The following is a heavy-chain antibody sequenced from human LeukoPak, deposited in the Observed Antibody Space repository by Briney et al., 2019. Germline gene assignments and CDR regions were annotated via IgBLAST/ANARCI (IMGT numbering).Heavy chain of an antibody. CDR1: GFTFSSYS. V-gene: IGHV3-21*01. CDR2: IGSSSSYI. CDR3: ARTGYCTNGVCVYYMDV. D-gene: IGHD2-8*01. J-gene: IGHJ6*03. Sequence: GGSLRLSCAASGFTFSSYSMNWVRQAPGKGLEWVSSIGSSSSYIYYADSVKGRFTISRDNAKNSLYLQMNSLRAEDTAVYYCARTGYCTNGVCVYYMDVWGKGTTVTVSS.